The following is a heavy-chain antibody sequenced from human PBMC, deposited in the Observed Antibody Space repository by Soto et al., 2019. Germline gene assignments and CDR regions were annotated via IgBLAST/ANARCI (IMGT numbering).Heavy chain of an antibody. V-gene: IGHV4-59*08. CDR3: ARILGYCSSTSCLPRFDP. CDR2: IYYSGST. D-gene: IGHD2-2*01. CDR1: GGSISSYY. Sequence: SETLSLTCTVSGGSISSYYWSWIRQPPGKGLEWVGHIYYSGSTNNNPSLKSRVTISVDTSKNQFSLKLSSVTAADTAVYYCARILGYCSSTSCLPRFDPWGQAALVTVSS. J-gene: IGHJ5*02.